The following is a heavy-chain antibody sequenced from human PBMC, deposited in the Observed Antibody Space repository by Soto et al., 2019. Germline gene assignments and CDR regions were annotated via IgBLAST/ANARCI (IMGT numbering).Heavy chain of an antibody. CDR1: GYTFTSYG. J-gene: IGHJ6*03. CDR2: ISAYNGNT. D-gene: IGHD5-18*01. Sequence: QVPLVQSGAEVKKPGASVKVSCKASGYTFTSYGISWVRQAPGQGLEWMGWISAYNGNTNYAQKLQGRVTMTTDTSTSTSYMDLRSLRSDDTAVYYCARETVRYHYGFLLPPNRGLYHMDVWGKGTTVTVCS. CDR3: ARETVRYHYGFLLPPNRGLYHMDV. V-gene: IGHV1-18*01.